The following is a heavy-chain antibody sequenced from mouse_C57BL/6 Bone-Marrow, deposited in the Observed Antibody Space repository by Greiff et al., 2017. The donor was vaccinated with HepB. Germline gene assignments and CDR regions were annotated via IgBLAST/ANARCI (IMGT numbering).Heavy chain of an antibody. CDR2: ISDGGSYT. J-gene: IGHJ1*03. CDR1: GFTFSSYA. D-gene: IGHD2-4*01. CDR3: AINYDYWYFDV. V-gene: IGHV5-4*03. Sequence: DVKLVESGGGLVKPGGSLKLSCAASGFTFSSYAMSWVRQTPEKRLEWVATISDGGSYTYYPDNVKGRFTISRDNAKNNLYLQMSHLKSEDTAMYYCAINYDYWYFDVWGTGTTVTVSS.